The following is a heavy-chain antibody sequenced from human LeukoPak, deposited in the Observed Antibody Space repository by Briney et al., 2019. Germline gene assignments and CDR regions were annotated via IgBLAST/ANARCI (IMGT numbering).Heavy chain of an antibody. Sequence: ASVKVSCKASGYTFSSYGISWVRQAPGQGLEWVGWISAYNGNTNYAQKLQGRVTMTTDTSTSTAYMELRSLRSDDTAVYYCAREIAVAGTSVDFDYWGQGTLVTVSS. D-gene: IGHD6-19*01. V-gene: IGHV1-18*01. CDR3: AREIAVAGTSVDFDY. CDR1: GYTFSSYG. CDR2: ISAYNGNT. J-gene: IGHJ4*02.